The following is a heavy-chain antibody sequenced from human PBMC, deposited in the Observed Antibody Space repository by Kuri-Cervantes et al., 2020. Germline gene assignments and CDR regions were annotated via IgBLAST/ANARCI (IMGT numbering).Heavy chain of an antibody. CDR1: GFTFSSYA. D-gene: IGHD6-19*01. CDR2: ISNDGNNK. CDR3: AKSYSSGWTYGMDV. V-gene: IGHV3-30*18. Sequence: GESLKISCAASGFTFSSYAMHWVRQAPGKGLEWVAVISNDGNNKFYADSVKGRFTISRDNSKNTLYLQVNSLTAEDTAVYYCAKSYSSGWTYGMDVWGQGTTVTVSS. J-gene: IGHJ6*02.